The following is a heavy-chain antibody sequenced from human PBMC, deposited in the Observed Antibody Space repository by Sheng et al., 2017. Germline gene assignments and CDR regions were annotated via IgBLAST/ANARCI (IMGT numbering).Heavy chain of an antibody. Sequence: QVQLVQSGVRVKKPGASVKVSCKASGFPFGSYGLHWVRQAPGQRLEWMGWINADNGNTKYSQKFQGRVTITRDASASTVYMELSSLRSEDTAVYYCARDLLSIGSYFDFWGQGTLVTVSS. D-gene: IGHD1-26*01. CDR2: INADNGNT. V-gene: IGHV1-3*01. J-gene: IGHJ4*02. CDR3: ARDLLSIGSYFDF. CDR1: GFPFGSYG.